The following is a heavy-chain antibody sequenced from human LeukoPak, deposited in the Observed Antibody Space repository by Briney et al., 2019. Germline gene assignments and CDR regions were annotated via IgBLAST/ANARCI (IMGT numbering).Heavy chain of an antibody. V-gene: IGHV3-30*18. D-gene: IGHD3-9*01. CDR1: GFTFSSYG. J-gene: IGHJ4*02. CDR3: AKDDYDILTGPFDY. CDR2: ISYDGSNK. Sequence: PGGSLRLSCAASGFTFSSYGMHWVRQAPGKGLEWVAVISYDGSNKYYADSVKGRFTISRDNSKNTLYLQMNSLRAEDTAVYYCAKDDYDILTGPFDYWGQGTLVTVSS.